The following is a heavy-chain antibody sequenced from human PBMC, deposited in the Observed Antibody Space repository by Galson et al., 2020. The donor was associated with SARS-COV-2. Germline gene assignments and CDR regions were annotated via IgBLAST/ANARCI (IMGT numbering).Heavy chain of an antibody. Sequence: GGSLRLSCAASGFTFRSYEMNWVRQAPGKGLEWVSYISSSGSTIYYADSVKGRFTISRDNAKNSLYLQMNSLRAEDTAVYYCASHYYDSSGYYPFDYWGQGTLVTVSS. CDR3: ASHYYDSSGYYPFDY. V-gene: IGHV3-48*03. J-gene: IGHJ4*02. CDR2: ISSSGSTI. CDR1: GFTFRSYE. D-gene: IGHD3-22*01.